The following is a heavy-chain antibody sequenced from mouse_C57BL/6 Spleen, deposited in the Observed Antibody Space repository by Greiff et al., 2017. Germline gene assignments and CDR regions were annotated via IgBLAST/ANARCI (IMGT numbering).Heavy chain of an antibody. CDR3: ARSDDGYDY. V-gene: IGHV1-69*01. CDR2: IDPSDSYT. D-gene: IGHD2-3*01. J-gene: IGHJ2*01. Sequence: QVTLKESGAELVMPGASVKLSCKASGYTFTSYWMHWVKQRPGQGLEWIGEIDPSDSYTNYNQKFKGKSTLTVDKSSSTAYMQLSSLTSEDSAVYYYARSDDGYDYWGQGTTLTVSS. CDR1: GYTFTSYW.